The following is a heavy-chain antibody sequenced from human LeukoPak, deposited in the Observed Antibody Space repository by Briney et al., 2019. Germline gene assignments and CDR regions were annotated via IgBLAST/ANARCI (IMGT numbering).Heavy chain of an antibody. CDR2: IRIDGSDT. CDR3: ARDRGEGTPLDP. J-gene: IGHJ5*02. Sequence: GGSLRVSCEASGFNVNSDWMHWVRQAPGKGLVWVSVIRIDGSDTDYADSVRGRFTTSRDNAKNALYLQMDSLRVEDTAIYYCARDRGEGTPLDPWGQGTLVTGSS. D-gene: IGHD6-25*01. CDR1: GFNVNSDW. V-gene: IGHV3-74*01.